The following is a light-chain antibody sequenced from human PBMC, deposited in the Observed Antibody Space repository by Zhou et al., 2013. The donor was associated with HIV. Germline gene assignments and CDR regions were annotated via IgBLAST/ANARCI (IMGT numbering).Light chain of an antibody. CDR3: QQYYSSPWT. CDR2: AAS. Sequence: DIQLTQSPSFLPASVGDRVTITCRASQDISNYLSWYQQRPGGAPNLLLYAASRLESGVPSRFSGSGSGPDYTLTISSLQPEDFATYYCQQYYSSPWTFGQGTKVEIK. J-gene: IGKJ1*01. CDR1: QDISNY. V-gene: IGKV1-NL1*01.